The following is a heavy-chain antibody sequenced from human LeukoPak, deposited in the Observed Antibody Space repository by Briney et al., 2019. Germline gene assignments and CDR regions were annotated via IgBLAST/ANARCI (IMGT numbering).Heavy chain of an antibody. CDR1: GGSFSGYY. J-gene: IGHJ5*02. CDR2: INHSGST. D-gene: IGHD4-17*01. Sequence: SETLSLTCAVYGGSFSGYYWSWIRQPPGKGLEWIGEINHSGSTYYNPSLKSRVTISVDTSKNQFSLKLSSVTAADTAVYYCARTQGAYGDPKFDPWGQGTLVTVSS. V-gene: IGHV4-34*01. CDR3: ARTQGAYGDPKFDP.